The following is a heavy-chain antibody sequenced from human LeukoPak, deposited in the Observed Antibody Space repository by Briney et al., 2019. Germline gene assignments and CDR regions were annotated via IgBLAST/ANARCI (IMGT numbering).Heavy chain of an antibody. CDR1: GGSIRTYY. V-gene: IGHV4-59*01. CDR3: ARVPARDYYDSSGDAFDI. CDR2: IYYSGST. D-gene: IGHD3-22*01. J-gene: IGHJ3*02. Sequence: SETLSLTCTVSGGSIRTYYWSWIRQPPGKGLEWIGYIYYSGSTNYNPSLKSRVTISVDTSKNQFSLKLSSVTAADTAVYYCARVPARDYYDSSGDAFDIWGQGTMVTVSS.